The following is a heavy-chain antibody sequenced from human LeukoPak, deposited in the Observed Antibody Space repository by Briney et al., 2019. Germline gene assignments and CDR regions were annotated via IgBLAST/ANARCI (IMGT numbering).Heavy chain of an antibody. CDR1: GFTFSSYV. CDR2: IRSKAYGGTT. CDR3: ARGGVYCSSVSCSVDY. V-gene: IGHV3-49*04. D-gene: IGHD2-2*01. Sequence: GGSLRLSCAASGFTFSSYVMSWVRQAPGKGLEWVGFIRSKAYGGTTENAASVKGRFTISRDDSKSIAYLQMNSLKTEDTAVYYCARGGVYCSSVSCSVDYWGQGILVTVSS. J-gene: IGHJ4*02.